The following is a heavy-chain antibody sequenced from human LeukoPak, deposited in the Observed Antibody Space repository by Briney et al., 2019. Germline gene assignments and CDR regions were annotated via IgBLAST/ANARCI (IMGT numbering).Heavy chain of an antibody. J-gene: IGHJ5*02. CDR1: GDSFSSSPYY. CDR3: ARAPFDGWFDP. V-gene: IGHV4-39*07. Sequence: SETLSLTCTVSGDSFSSSPYYWGWIRQPPGKGLEWIGSIYYSGNTYYNPSLKSRVTISVDTSKNQFSLKLSSVTAADTAVYYCARAPFDGWFDPWGQGTLVTVSS. D-gene: IGHD2/OR15-2a*01. CDR2: IYYSGNT.